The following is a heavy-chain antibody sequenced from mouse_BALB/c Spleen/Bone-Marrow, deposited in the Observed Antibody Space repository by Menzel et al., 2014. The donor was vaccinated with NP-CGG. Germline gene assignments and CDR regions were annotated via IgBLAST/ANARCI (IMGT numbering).Heavy chain of an antibody. J-gene: IGHJ2*01. D-gene: IGHD2-4*01. CDR2: ISSRGSYT. CDR1: GFTFSSYG. Sequence: DVQLQESGGDLVKPGGSLKLSCAASGFTFSSYGMSWVRQTPDKRLEWVATISSRGSYTFYPDSVKGRFTISRDNAKNTLYLQMSSLKSEDTAIYYCSRRSDYDYFDYWGQGTTLTVSS. CDR3: SRRSDYDYFDY. V-gene: IGHV5-6*01.